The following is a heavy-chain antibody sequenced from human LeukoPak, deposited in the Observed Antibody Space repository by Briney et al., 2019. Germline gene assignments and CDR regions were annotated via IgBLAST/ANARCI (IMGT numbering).Heavy chain of an antibody. D-gene: IGHD3-16*01. CDR1: GFTFNTYA. Sequence: GGSLRLSCAGSGFTFNTYAMSWVRQAPGKGLEWVSAISGSGGSTYYADSVKGRFTISRDDAKNSLYLQMSNLRAEDTAVYFCARGGGLDVWGQGATVTVSS. CDR2: ISGSGGST. V-gene: IGHV3-23*01. CDR3: ARGGGLDV. J-gene: IGHJ6*02.